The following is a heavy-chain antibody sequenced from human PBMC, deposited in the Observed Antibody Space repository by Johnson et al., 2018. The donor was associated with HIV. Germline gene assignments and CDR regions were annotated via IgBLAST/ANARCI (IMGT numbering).Heavy chain of an antibody. CDR1: GLSFSKAW. CDR2: IRYDGSNK. Sequence: QMQLVESGGGLVKPGGSLRLSCAVYGLSFSKAWMSWVRQAPGKGLEWVAFIRYDGSNKYYADSVKGRFTIARDNSKNTLYLQMNSLKAEDTAVYYCATRDPTYRPGVFDIWGQGTMVTVSS. J-gene: IGHJ3*02. V-gene: IGHV3-30*02. CDR3: ATRDPTYRPGVFDI. D-gene: IGHD2-2*02.